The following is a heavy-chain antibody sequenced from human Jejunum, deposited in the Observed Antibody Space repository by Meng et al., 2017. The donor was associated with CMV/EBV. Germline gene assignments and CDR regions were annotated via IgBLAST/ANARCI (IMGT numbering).Heavy chain of an antibody. D-gene: IGHD3-9*01. CDR3: ARDGYFDLDY. CDR1: GYSFTDYY. CDR2: FKPKNGGT. V-gene: IGHV1-2*06. J-gene: IGHJ4*02. Sequence: VSCKTSGYSFTDYYMHWVRQAPGQGLEWMGRFKPKNGGTNYAQKFQGRVSMTVDTSTSTAYMELSRLTSDDTAMYYCARDGYFDLDYWGQGTLVTVSS.